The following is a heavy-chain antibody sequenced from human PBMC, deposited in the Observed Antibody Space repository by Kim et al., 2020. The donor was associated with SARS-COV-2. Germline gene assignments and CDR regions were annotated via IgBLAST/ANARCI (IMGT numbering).Heavy chain of an antibody. D-gene: IGHD1-20*01. J-gene: IGHJ3*02. CDR2: IIPIFGTA. V-gene: IGHV1-69*13. CDR3: ARERQTPPGITGTPDPFDI. Sequence: SVKVSCKASGGTFSSYAISWVRQAPGQGLEWMGGIIPIFGTANYAQKFQGRVTITADESTSTAYMELSSLRSEDTAVYYCARERQTPPGITGTPDPFDIWGQGTMVTVSS. CDR1: GGTFSSYA.